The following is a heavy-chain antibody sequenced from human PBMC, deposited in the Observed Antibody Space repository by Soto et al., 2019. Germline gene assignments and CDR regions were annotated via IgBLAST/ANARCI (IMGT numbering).Heavy chain of an antibody. V-gene: IGHV3-23*01. CDR2: ISGSADTT. CDR3: TKLGGGVDY. J-gene: IGHJ4*02. Sequence: EVQLLESGGGLVQPGGSLRLSCAASGFSFSNYAMTWVRQAPGKGLEWVTFISGSADTTFYADSVKGRFTTSRDNSKNTLYLQKNRLRDDDTATYYCTKLGGGVDYWGQGVLVTVSS. D-gene: IGHD3-10*01. CDR1: GFSFSNYA.